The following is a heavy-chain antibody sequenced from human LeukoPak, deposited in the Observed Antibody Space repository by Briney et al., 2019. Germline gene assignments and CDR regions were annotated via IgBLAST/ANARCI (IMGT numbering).Heavy chain of an antibody. CDR1: GFTFSTYA. CDR2: ISYDGTNK. J-gene: IGHJ5*02. Sequence: GGSLRLSCTASGFTFSTYAMHWVRQAPGKGLEWVAVISYDGTNKYYADSMKGRFIISRDNSENTLSLQMNSPRAEDTAVYYCARIVWANWFDPWGQGTLVTVSS. CDR3: ARIVWANWFDP. V-gene: IGHV3-30-3*01. D-gene: IGHD2-21*01.